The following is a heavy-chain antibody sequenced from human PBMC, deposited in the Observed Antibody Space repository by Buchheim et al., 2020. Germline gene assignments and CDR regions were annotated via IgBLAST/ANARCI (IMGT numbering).Heavy chain of an antibody. Sequence: EVQLVESGGGLVQPGGSLRLSCAASGFNFETYSMNWLRQAPGKRLEWVAFITSASTTTFYADSVKGRFTIARDDSNNLSFLHMESLRREDSAVYYCAFVGATTGFEQWGQGTL. CDR2: ITSASTTT. J-gene: IGHJ4*02. D-gene: IGHD1-26*01. V-gene: IGHV3-48*01. CDR3: AFVGATTGFEQ. CDR1: GFNFETYS.